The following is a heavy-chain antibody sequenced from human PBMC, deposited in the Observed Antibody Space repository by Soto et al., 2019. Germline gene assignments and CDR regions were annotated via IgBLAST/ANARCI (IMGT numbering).Heavy chain of an antibody. CDR3: ARGSSGSYYAAFDV. CDR1: GFTFGSYV. D-gene: IGHD1-26*01. CDR2: ISASTSYI. V-gene: IGHV3-21*01. Sequence: GGSLRLSCAASGFTFGSYVFNWVRLAPGKGLEWVSSISASTSYISYADSVKGRFTISRDNAKDSVYLQMNSLTAEDTAVYFCARGSSGSYYAAFDVWGQGTVVTVSS. J-gene: IGHJ3*01.